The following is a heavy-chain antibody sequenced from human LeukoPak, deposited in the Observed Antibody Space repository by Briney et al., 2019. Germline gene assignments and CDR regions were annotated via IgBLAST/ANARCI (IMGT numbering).Heavy chain of an antibody. V-gene: IGHV1-18*01. J-gene: IGHJ4*02. CDR1: GYTFTSYG. Sequence: ASVKVSCKASGYTFTSYGISWVRQAPGQGLEWMGWISAYNGNTNYAQKLQGRVTMTTDTSTSTAYTELRSLRSDDTAVYYCARWGGATTPLIPTFDYWGRGTLVTVSS. D-gene: IGHD1-26*01. CDR3: ARWGGATTPLIPTFDY. CDR2: ISAYNGNT.